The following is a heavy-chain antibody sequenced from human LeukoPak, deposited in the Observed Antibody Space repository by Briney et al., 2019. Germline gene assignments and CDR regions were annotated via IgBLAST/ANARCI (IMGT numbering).Heavy chain of an antibody. CDR1: GGTFSSYA. CDR2: IIPIFGTA. Sequence: VASVKVSCKASGGTFSSYAISWVRQAPGQGLEWMGGIIPIFGTANYAQKFQGRVTITADESTSTAYMELSSLRSEDTAVYYCARGAPGYYYGVDVWGQGTTVTVSS. J-gene: IGHJ6*02. V-gene: IGHV1-69*13. CDR3: ARGAPGYYYGVDV.